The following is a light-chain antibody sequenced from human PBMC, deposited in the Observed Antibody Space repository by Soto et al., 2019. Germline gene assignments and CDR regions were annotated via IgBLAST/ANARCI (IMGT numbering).Light chain of an antibody. Sequence: DIRMTQSPSTLSASVGDRVTITCRASQTIISWLDWYQQKPGKAPKLLIYNASTLKSGVPSRFSGSGYGTDFTLTITTLQPEDVGTYYCQQCHATPLTFGQGTRLEIK. J-gene: IGKJ5*01. V-gene: IGKV1-39*01. CDR1: QTIISW. CDR2: NAS. CDR3: QQCHATPLT.